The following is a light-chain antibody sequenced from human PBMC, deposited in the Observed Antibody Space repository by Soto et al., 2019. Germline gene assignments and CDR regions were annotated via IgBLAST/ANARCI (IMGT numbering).Light chain of an antibody. CDR3: QQRSNYLT. Sequence: EIVLTQSPATLSLSPGERATLSCRASPSVSSYLAWYQQKPGQAPRLLIYDASNRATGIPARFSGSGSGTDFTLTISSLEPEDFAVYYCQQRSNYLTFGGGTKVEIK. CDR2: DAS. CDR1: PSVSSY. J-gene: IGKJ4*01. V-gene: IGKV3-11*01.